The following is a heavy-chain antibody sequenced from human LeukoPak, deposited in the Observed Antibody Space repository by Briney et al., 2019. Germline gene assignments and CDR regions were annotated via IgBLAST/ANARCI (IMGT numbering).Heavy chain of an antibody. CDR2: IYYSGST. CDR3: AREAMVRGVRAYNFDY. D-gene: IGHD3-10*01. Sequence: SETLSLTCTVSGGAISGYYWSWIRQPPGKGLEWIGYIYYSGSTNYNPSLKSRVTISVGTSKNQFSLKLSSVTAADTAVYYCAREAMVRGVRAYNFDYWGQGTLVTVSS. CDR1: GGAISGYY. V-gene: IGHV4-59*01. J-gene: IGHJ4*02.